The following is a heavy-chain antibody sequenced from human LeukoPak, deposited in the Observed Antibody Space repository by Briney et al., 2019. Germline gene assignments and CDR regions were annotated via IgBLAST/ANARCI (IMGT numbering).Heavy chain of an antibody. CDR2: ISSSGGTI. CDR1: GFTFSDYY. D-gene: IGHD3-16*02. J-gene: IGHJ4*02. Sequence: GGSPRLSCAASGFTFSDYYINWIRQAPGKGLEWVSYISSSGGTIYYADSVKGRFTISRDNPKNSLYLQMNSLRAEDTAVYYCVWGGYRSFDYWGQGTLVTVSS. CDR3: VWGGYRSFDY. V-gene: IGHV3-11*01.